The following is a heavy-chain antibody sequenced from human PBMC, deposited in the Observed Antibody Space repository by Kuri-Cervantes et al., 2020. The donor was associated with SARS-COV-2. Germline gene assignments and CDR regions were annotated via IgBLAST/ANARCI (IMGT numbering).Heavy chain of an antibody. CDR3: ARGLAAAEGDYYYYYGMDV. CDR2: INHSGNT. D-gene: IGHD6-13*01. V-gene: IGHV4-34*01. J-gene: IGHJ6*02. CDR1: GGSFSDYY. Sequence: SETLSLTCAVYGGSFSDYYWSWVRQPPGKGLEWIGEINHSGNTNYDPSLKSRVTISIDTSKNQFSLKLSSVTAADTAVYYCARGLAAAEGDYYYYYGMDVWGQGTTVTVSS.